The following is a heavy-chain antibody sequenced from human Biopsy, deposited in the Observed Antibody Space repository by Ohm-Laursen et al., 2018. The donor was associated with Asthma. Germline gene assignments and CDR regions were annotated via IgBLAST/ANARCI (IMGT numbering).Heavy chain of an antibody. J-gene: IGHJ1*01. CDR1: GFTFSSYG. V-gene: IGHV3-30*18. Sequence: LSLTCAASGFTFSSYGMHWVRQAPGKGLEWVAVISYDGSDKYYADSVKGRFTISRDNSKNTLYLQMNSLRAEDTAVYYCAKGHGDYVFPYFQHWGQGTLVTVSS. CDR3: AKGHGDYVFPYFQH. CDR2: ISYDGSDK. D-gene: IGHD4-17*01.